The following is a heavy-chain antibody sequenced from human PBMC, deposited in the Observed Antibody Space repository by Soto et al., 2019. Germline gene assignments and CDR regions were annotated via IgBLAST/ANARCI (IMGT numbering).Heavy chain of an antibody. Sequence: GGSLRLSCAASGFTFSTHAMSWVRQAPGSGLEWVSAMSGNGGITYYPDSVKGRFTISRDNSKNTLFLQMNGLGAEDTAVYYSAKEGSFYYGSGSDIWGRGTMVTVSS. V-gene: IGHV3-23*01. CDR1: GFTFSTHA. J-gene: IGHJ3*02. CDR3: AKEGSFYYGSGSDI. CDR2: MSGNGGIT. D-gene: IGHD3-10*01.